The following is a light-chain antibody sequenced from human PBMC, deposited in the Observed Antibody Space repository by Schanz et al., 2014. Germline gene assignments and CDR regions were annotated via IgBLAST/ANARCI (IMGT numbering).Light chain of an antibody. CDR1: SSDVGGYNY. J-gene: IGLJ2*01. V-gene: IGLV2-8*01. CDR2: EVS. CDR3: SSYTSSSPPVV. Sequence: QSALTQPPSASGSPGQSVTISCTGTSSDVGGYNYVSWYQQHPGKAPKLMIYEVSERPSGVPDRFSGSKSGNTASLTVSGLQAEDEADYYCSSYTSSSPPVVFGGGTKLTVL.